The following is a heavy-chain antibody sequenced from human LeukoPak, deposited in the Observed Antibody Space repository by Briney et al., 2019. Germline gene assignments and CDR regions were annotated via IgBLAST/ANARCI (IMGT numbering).Heavy chain of an antibody. V-gene: IGHV3-23*01. CDR3: AKDAHSYYDFWSGSCDY. CDR1: GSTFSSYA. J-gene: IGHJ4*02. CDR2: ISGSGGST. D-gene: IGHD3-3*01. Sequence: GGSLRLSCAASGSTFSSYAMSWVRQAPGKGLEWVSAISGSGGSTYYADSVKGRFTISRDNSKNSLYLQMNSLRTEDTALYYCAKDAHSYYDFWSGSCDYWGQGTLVTVSS.